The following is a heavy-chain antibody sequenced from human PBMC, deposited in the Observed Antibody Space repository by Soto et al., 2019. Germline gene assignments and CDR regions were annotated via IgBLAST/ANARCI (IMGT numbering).Heavy chain of an antibody. Sequence: GGSLRLSCAGSGFTFGDSYMSWIRQAPGKGLEWLSYISPGSRYPAYADSVKGRFTISRDNSKNTLYLQMNSLRAEDTAVYYCAKKEDFDYWGQGTLVTVSS. V-gene: IGHV3-11*03. J-gene: IGHJ4*02. CDR2: ISPGSRYP. CDR3: AKKEDFDY. CDR1: GFTFGDSY.